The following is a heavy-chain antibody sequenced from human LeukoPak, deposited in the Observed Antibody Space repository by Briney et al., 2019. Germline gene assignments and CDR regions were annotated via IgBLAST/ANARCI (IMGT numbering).Heavy chain of an antibody. Sequence: SEPLSLTCAVSDDSFSSHHGTWLRQPPGKGLEGIVYISYIGSTNYNPSLKSRVTISIDTSRNQFSLRLSSVTAADTAVYYCARDLVTVTKGFDIWGQGTMVSVSS. D-gene: IGHD4-17*01. CDR2: ISYIGST. CDR1: DDSFSSHH. V-gene: IGHV4-59*11. CDR3: ARDLVTVTKGFDI. J-gene: IGHJ3*02.